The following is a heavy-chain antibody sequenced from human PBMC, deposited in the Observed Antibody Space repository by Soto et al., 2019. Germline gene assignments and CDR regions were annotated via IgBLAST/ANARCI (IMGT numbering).Heavy chain of an antibody. D-gene: IGHD1-20*01. V-gene: IGHV4-59*01. CDR1: GGSISSYY. CDR3: ARARWGITGTQGHWFDP. CDR2: IYYSGST. J-gene: IGHJ5*02. Sequence: PSETLSLTCTVSGGSISSYYWSWIRQPPGKGLEWIGYIYYSGSTNYNPSLKSRVTISVDTSKNQFSLKLSSVTAADTAVYYCARARWGITGTQGHWFDPWGQGTLVTVSS.